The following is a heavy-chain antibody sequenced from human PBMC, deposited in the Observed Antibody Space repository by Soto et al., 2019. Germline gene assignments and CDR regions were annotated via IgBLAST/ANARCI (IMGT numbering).Heavy chain of an antibody. J-gene: IGHJ6*02. CDR3: AKVPASDYYYYGMDV. Sequence: HPGGSLRLSCAASGFTFSSYAMSWVRQAPGKGLEWVSAISGSGGSTYYADSVKGRFTISRDNSKNTLYLQMNSLRAEDTAVYYCAKVPASDYYYYGMDVWGQGTTVTVSS. D-gene: IGHD2-2*01. CDR1: GFTFSSYA. V-gene: IGHV3-23*01. CDR2: ISGSGGST.